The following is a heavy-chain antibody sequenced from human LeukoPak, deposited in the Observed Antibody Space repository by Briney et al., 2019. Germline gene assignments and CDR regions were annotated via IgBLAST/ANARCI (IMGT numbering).Heavy chain of an antibody. D-gene: IGHD3-10*01. CDR1: GFTFSSYE. CDR2: ISSSGSTI. V-gene: IGHV3-48*03. Sequence: GGSLRLSCAASGFTFSSYEMNWVRQAPGKGLEWVSYISSSGSTIYYADSVKGRFTISRDNAKNSLYLQMNSLRAEDTAVYYCARDTRSLLWFGEYIWGQGTLVTVSS. J-gene: IGHJ4*02. CDR3: ARDTRSLLWFGEYI.